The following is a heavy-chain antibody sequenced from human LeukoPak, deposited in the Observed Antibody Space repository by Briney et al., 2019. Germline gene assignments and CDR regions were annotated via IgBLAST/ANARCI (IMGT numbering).Heavy chain of an antibody. V-gene: IGHV4-4*02. Sequence: KPSETLSLTCDVSGGSISSSNWWSWVRQPPGKGLECIGSIYYSGSTYYNPSLKSRVTISVDTSKNQFSLKLSSMTAADTAVYYCARILYSSNIDYWGQGTLVTVSS. CDR3: ARILYSSNIDY. D-gene: IGHD6-19*01. CDR2: IYYSGST. CDR1: GGSISSSNW. J-gene: IGHJ4*01.